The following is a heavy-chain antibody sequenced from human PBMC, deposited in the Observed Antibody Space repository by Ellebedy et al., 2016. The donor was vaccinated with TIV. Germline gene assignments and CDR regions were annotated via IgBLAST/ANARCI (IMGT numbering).Heavy chain of an antibody. V-gene: IGHV4-34*01. D-gene: IGHD5-18*01. Sequence: SETLSLXCAVYGGSFSGYYWSWIRQPPGKGLEWIGEINHSGSTNYNPSLKSRVTISVDTSKNQFSLKLSSVTAADTAVYYCARGNTAMDYYYGMDVWGQGTTVTVSS. J-gene: IGHJ6*02. CDR2: INHSGST. CDR3: ARGNTAMDYYYGMDV. CDR1: GGSFSGYY.